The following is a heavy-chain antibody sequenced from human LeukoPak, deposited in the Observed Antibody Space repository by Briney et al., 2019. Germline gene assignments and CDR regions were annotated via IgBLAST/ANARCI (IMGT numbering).Heavy chain of an antibody. Sequence: PGGSLRLSYAASGFTFSSYWMSWVRQAPGKGLEWVANIKQDGSEKYYVDSVKGRFTISRDNAKNSLYLQTNSLRAEDTAVYYCARDAGYSSGWYGDYWGQGTLVTVSS. J-gene: IGHJ4*02. CDR2: IKQDGSEK. D-gene: IGHD6-19*01. CDR3: ARDAGYSSGWYGDY. CDR1: GFTFSSYW. V-gene: IGHV3-7*01.